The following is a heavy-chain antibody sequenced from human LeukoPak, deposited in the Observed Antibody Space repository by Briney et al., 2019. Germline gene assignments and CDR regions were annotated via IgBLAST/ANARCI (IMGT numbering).Heavy chain of an antibody. CDR2: ISSSSSTI. D-gene: IGHD2-2*01. Sequence: GGSLRLSCAASGFTFSSYSMNWVRQAPGKGLEWVSYISSSSSTIYYEDSVKGRFTISRDNAKNSLYLQMNSLRTEDTAVYYCARGFCSSTNCYQGPFDFWGQGTLVTVSS. J-gene: IGHJ4*02. V-gene: IGHV3-48*01. CDR3: ARGFCSSTNCYQGPFDF. CDR1: GFTFSSYS.